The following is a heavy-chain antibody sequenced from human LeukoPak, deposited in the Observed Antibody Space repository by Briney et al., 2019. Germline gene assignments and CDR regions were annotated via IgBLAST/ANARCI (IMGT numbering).Heavy chain of an antibody. D-gene: IGHD3-10*01. CDR2: IIPILGIA. Sequence: ASVKVSCKASGGTFSSYAISWVRQAPGQGLEWMGRIIPILGIANYAQKFQGRVTITADKSTSTAYMELSSLRSEDTAVYYCASLGMVRGEDYYYGMDVWGQGTTVTVSS. CDR3: ASLGMVRGEDYYYGMDV. J-gene: IGHJ6*02. V-gene: IGHV1-69*04. CDR1: GGTFSSYA.